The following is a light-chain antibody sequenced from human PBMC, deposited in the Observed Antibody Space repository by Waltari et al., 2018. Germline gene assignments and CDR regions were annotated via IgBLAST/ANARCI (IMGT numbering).Light chain of an antibody. CDR2: EGS. Sequence: QSALTQPASVSGSPGQSITISCTGTSSDVGSYNLVSWYQQHPGTAPKLMIYEGSKRHAGHSIRCSGSKDGNTASLTISGRQAEDEADYYCCSYAGSSAYGCGTGTKVTVL. V-gene: IGLV2-23*01. CDR3: CSYAGSSAYG. J-gene: IGLJ1*01. CDR1: SSDVGSYNL.